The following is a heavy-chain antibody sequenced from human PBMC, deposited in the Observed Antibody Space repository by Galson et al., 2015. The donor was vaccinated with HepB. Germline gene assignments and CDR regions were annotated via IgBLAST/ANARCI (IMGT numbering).Heavy chain of an antibody. Sequence: SLKLSCAASGFTFSSYGMHWVRQAPGKGLEWVAVMWYDGSSKYYVDSVRGRFTISRDNSKNTLFLQMNSLRVEDTAVYYCARDSRMYGGNRPLDYWGQGTLVTVSS. CDR1: GFTFSSYG. CDR3: ARDSRMYGGNRPLDY. CDR2: MWYDGSSK. J-gene: IGHJ4*02. V-gene: IGHV3-33*01. D-gene: IGHD4-23*01.